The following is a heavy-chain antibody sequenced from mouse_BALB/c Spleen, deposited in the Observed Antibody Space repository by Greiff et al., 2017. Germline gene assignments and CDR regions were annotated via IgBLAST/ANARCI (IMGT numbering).Heavy chain of an antibody. V-gene: IGHV14-4*02. CDR1: GFNIKDYY. CDR3: NARYDYDDAMDY. J-gene: IGHJ4*01. D-gene: IGHD2-4*01. CDR2: IDPENGDT. Sequence: EVQRVESGAELVRSGASVKLSCTASGFNIKDYYMHWVKQRPEQGLEWIGWIDPENGDTEYAPKFQGKATMTADTSSNTAYLQLSSLTSEDTAVYYCNARYDYDDAMDYWGQGTSVTVSS.